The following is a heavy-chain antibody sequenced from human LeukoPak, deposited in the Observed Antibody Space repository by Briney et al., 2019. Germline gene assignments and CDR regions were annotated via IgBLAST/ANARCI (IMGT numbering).Heavy chain of an antibody. CDR2: ISWNSGSI. V-gene: IGHV3-9*01. D-gene: IGHD2-15*01. J-gene: IGHJ4*02. CDR3: AKGGSGDIVVVVAATPFDY. Sequence: GRSLRLSCAASGFTFDGYAMHWVRQAPGKGLEWVSGISWNSGSIGYADSVKGRFTISRDNAKNSLYLQMNSLRAEDTALYYCAKGGSGDIVVVVAATPFDYWGRGTLVTVSS. CDR1: GFTFDGYA.